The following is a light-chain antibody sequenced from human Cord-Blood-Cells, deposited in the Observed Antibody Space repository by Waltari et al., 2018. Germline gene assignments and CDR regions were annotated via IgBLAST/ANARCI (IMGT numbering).Light chain of an antibody. CDR2: LNSDGSH. J-gene: IGLJ3*02. V-gene: IGLV4-69*01. CDR1: SGHSRYA. Sequence: QLVLTQSPSASASLGASVKPTCTLSSGHSRYAIAWHQQQPEKGPRYLMKLNSDGSHSKGDGIPDRFSGSSSGAERYLTISSLQSEDEADYYCQTWGTGMNWVFGGGTKLTVL. CDR3: QTWGTGMNWV.